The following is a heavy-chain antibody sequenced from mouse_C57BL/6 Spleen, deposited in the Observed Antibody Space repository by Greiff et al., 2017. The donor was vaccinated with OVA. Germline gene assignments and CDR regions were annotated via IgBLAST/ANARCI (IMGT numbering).Heavy chain of an antibody. V-gene: IGHV1-42*01. J-gene: IGHJ2*01. CDR1: GYSFTGYY. Sequence: VQLQQSGPELVKPGASVKISCKASGYSFTGYYMNWVKQSPEKSLEWIGEINPSTGGTTYNQKFKAKATLTVDKSSSTAYMQLKSLTSEDSAVYYWARNDGSSWYDFDYWGQGTTLTVSS. D-gene: IGHD1-1*01. CDR2: INPSTGGT. CDR3: ARNDGSSWYDFDY.